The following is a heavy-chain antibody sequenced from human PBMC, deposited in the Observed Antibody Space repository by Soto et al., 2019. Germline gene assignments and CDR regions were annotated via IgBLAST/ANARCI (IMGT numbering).Heavy chain of an antibody. CDR2: IYYSGNT. J-gene: IGHJ3*02. CDR1: GDSIIGIYH. Sequence: SETLSLTCAVSGDSIIGIYHWDWIRQPPGTGLEWIGSIYYSGNTYYNPSLKSRVTIFVDTSRNQFSLKLSSVTAADTAVYYCARRGVGATTGVAFDIWGQGTMVTVSS. D-gene: IGHD1-26*01. CDR3: ARRGVGATTGVAFDI. V-gene: IGHV4-39*01.